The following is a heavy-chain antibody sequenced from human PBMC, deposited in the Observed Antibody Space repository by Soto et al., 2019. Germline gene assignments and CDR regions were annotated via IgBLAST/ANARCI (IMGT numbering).Heavy chain of an antibody. D-gene: IGHD3-9*01. CDR3: AKDPSTGHADL. CDR2: ISPTGNT. CDR1: TGYA. Sequence: GGSLRLSCTALTGYAMSWVRRGPGKGLEWISTISPTGNTHYADSVEGRFTISRDDSKNTFYLQMNNLRADDTGVYYCAKDPSTGHADLWGQGTLVTVSS. J-gene: IGHJ5*02. V-gene: IGHV3-23*01.